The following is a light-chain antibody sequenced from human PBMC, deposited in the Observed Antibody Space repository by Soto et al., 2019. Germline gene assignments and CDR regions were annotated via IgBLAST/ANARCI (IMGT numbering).Light chain of an antibody. V-gene: IGKV3-15*01. CDR3: QQRSNWQGT. Sequence: EIVMTQSPVTLSASPVESATLSCRASQSVDNNVAWYQQKPGQAPRLLIVGSFARATGIPARFSGSGSGSEFTLTISSLEPEDFAVYYCQQRSNWQGTFGQGTRLEIK. CDR2: GSF. J-gene: IGKJ5*01. CDR1: QSVDNN.